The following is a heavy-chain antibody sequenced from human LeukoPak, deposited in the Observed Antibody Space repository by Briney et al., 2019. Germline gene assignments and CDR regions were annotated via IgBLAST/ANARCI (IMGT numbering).Heavy chain of an antibody. CDR2: INPNSGGT. V-gene: IGHV1-2*02. J-gene: IGHJ3*02. Sequence: ASVKVSCKAPGYTFTSYYMHWVRQAPGQGLEWMGWINPNSGGTNYAQKFQGRVTMTRDTSISTAYMELSRLRSDDTAVYYCARDHSYYYDSSGLDAFDIWGQGTMVTVSS. CDR3: ARDHSYYYDSSGLDAFDI. CDR1: GYTFTSYY. D-gene: IGHD3-22*01.